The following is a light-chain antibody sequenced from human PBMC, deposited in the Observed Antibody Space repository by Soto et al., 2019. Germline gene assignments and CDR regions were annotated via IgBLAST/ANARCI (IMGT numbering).Light chain of an antibody. CDR3: QQLSTWPPLT. CDR2: DAS. Sequence: EIVLTQSPATLSLSPGERATLSCRASQSVSSYLAWYQQKPGQAPRLLIYDASNRATGIPARFSGSGSGTDFTLTISSLEPEDFAVYYCQQLSTWPPLTFGGGTKVEI. J-gene: IGKJ4*01. V-gene: IGKV3-11*01. CDR1: QSVSSY.